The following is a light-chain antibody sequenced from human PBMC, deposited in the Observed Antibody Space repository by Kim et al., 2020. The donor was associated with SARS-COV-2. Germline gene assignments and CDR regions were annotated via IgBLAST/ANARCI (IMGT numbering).Light chain of an antibody. CDR2: ASS. CDR1: QSISTN. Sequence: SASVGDRVTITCRESQSISTNLNWYQQKSGKATKLLFYASSSLQGGVPSSFSASGSGTEFTLTISSLEPDDFATYYCQQYDSNYTFGQGTKVDIK. V-gene: IGKV1-39*01. CDR3: QQYDSNYT. J-gene: IGKJ2*01.